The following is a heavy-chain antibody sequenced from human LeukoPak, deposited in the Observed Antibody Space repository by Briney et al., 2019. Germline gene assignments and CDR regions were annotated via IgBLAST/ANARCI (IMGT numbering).Heavy chain of an antibody. V-gene: IGHV4-59*01. J-gene: IGHJ5*02. CDR2: IYYSGST. CDR1: GVSMSSDC. Sequence: SETLSLTHTVSGVSMSSDCWRSLRLPPGKGLEWIGYIYYSGSTDYNPSLRSRVTISLDTSKNQFSLKLTSVTAADTAVYYCARDQGSWWFDPWGQGTLVTVSS. CDR3: ARDQGSWWFDP. D-gene: IGHD3-10*01.